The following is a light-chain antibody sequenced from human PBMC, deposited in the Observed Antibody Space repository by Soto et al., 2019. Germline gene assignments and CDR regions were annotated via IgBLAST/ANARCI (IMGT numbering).Light chain of an antibody. J-gene: IGLJ2*01. Sequence: SYELTQPPSVSVSPGQTASITCSGDKLGGKYAHWYHQKPGQSPVVVIYQDTKRPSGIHERFSGSKSGNTATLTISGTRAMDEAAYYCQAWDNGTAVFGGGTQLTVL. CDR3: QAWDNGTAV. V-gene: IGLV3-1*01. CDR1: KLGGKY. CDR2: QDT.